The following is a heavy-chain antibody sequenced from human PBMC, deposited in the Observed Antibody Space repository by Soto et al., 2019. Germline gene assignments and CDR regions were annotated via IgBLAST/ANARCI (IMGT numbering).Heavy chain of an antibody. CDR3: ARRYGLSAFDI. J-gene: IGHJ3*02. Sequence: PSEPLSLTCTVSGGSISSYYWSWIRQPPGKGLEWIGDIYYSGSTNYNPSLKSRVTISVDTSKNQFSLKLSSVTAADTAVYYCARRYGLSAFDIWGQGTMVT. CDR1: GGSISSYY. V-gene: IGHV4-59*08. CDR2: IYYSGST. D-gene: IGHD3-10*01.